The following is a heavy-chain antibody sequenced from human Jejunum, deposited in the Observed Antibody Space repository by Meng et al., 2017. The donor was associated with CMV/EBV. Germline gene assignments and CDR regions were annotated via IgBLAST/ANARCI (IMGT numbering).Heavy chain of an antibody. D-gene: IGHD1-26*01. CDR1: GFSFSNYW. V-gene: IGHV3-7*04. CDR3: ARVLPLADH. J-gene: IGHJ4*02. CDR2: IKWDGSEQ. Sequence: GGCGGGLVQPGGSLRLSCAASGFSFSNYWMSWVRQAPGKGLEWVANIKWDGSEQYYLDSVKGRFTISRDNAKDSVFLHMNSLRAEDTAVYFCARVLPLADHRGQGTLVTASS.